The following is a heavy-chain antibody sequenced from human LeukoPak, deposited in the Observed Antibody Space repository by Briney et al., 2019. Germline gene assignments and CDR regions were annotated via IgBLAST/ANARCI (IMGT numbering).Heavy chain of an antibody. CDR2: ISYDGSNK. CDR3: ARPPVGYSHARHSCFDY. V-gene: IGHV3-30-3*01. J-gene: IGHJ4*02. D-gene: IGHD5-18*01. Sequence: GGSLRLSCAASGFTFSSYAMHWVRQAPGKGLEWVAVISYDGSNKYYADSVKGRFTISRDNSKNTLYLQMNSLRAEDTAVYYCARPPVGYSHARHSCFDYWGQGTLVTVSS. CDR1: GFTFSSYA.